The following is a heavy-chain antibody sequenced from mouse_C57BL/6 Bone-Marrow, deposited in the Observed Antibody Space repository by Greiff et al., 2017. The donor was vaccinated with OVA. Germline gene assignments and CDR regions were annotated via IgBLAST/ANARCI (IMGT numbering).Heavy chain of an antibody. J-gene: IGHJ1*03. CDR3: ASEDYYGSSPLWYFDV. Sequence: VQLQQSGPGLVAPSQSLSITCTVSGLSLTSYGVDWVRQSPGKGLEWLGVIWGVGSTNYNSALKSRLSISKDNSKSQVFLKMNSLQTDDTAMYYCASEDYYGSSPLWYFDVWGTGTTVTVSS. CDR1: GLSLTSYG. CDR2: IWGVGST. D-gene: IGHD1-1*01. V-gene: IGHV2-6*01.